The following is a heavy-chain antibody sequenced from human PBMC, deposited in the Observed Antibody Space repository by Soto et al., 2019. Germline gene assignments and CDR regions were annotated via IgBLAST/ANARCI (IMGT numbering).Heavy chain of an antibody. V-gene: IGHV4-30-2*01. CDR2: IYHSGST. Sequence: QLKLQESGSGLVKPSQTLSLTCAVSGGSISSGGYSWSWIRQPPGKGLEWIGYIYHSGSTYYNPSLTRRVTISLDRAKKQFSLKLSSVTAAETAVYYCARGMTTVTTLDYWGQGTLVTVSS. J-gene: IGHJ4*02. CDR3: ARGMTTVTTLDY. D-gene: IGHD4-17*01. CDR1: GGSISSGGYS.